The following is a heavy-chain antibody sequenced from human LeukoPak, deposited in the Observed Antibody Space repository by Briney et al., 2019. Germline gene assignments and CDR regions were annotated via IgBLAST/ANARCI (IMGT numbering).Heavy chain of an antibody. J-gene: IGHJ6*02. CDR1: GFTFSSYG. CDR3: AKDGFGYCSGGSCYPLKYYYGMDV. V-gene: IGHV3-30*18. D-gene: IGHD2-15*01. CDR2: ISYDGSNK. Sequence: GGSLRLSCAASGFTFSSYGMHWVRQAPGKGLEWVAVISYDGSNKYYADSVKGRFTISRDNSKNTLYLQMNSLRAEDTAVYYCAKDGFGYCSGGSCYPLKYYYGMDVWGQGTTVTVSS.